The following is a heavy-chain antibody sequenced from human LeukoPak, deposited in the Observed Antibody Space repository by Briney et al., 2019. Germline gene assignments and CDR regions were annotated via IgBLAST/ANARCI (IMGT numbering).Heavy chain of an antibody. D-gene: IGHD6-13*01. CDR2: ISGGGGST. J-gene: IGHJ4*02. V-gene: IGHV3-23*01. Sequence: PGGSLRLSCAASGFTFSSYAMSWVRQAPGKGLEWVSAISGGGGSTYYADSVKGRFTISRDNSKNTLYLQMNSLRAEDTAVYYCAKDRSSSWYPLCFDYWGQGTLVTVSS. CDR3: AKDRSSSWYPLCFDY. CDR1: GFTFSSYA.